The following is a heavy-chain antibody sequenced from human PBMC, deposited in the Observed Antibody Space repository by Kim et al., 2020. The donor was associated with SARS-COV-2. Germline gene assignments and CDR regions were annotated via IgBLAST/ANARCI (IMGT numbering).Heavy chain of an antibody. CDR1: GYSFTSYW. CDR2: IYPGDSDT. D-gene: IGHD3-22*01. J-gene: IGHJ4*02. CDR3: ARLGGRYYYDSSGYSFDY. Sequence: GESLKISCKGSGYSFTSYWIGWVRQMPGKGLEWMGIIYPGDSDTRYSPSFQGQVTIPADKSISTAYLQWSSLKASDTAMYYCARLGGRYYYDSSGYSFDYWGQGTLVTVSS. V-gene: IGHV5-51*01.